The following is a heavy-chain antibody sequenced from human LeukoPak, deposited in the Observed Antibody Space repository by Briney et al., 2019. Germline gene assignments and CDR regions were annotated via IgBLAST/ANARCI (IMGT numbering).Heavy chain of an antibody. Sequence: GDSLRLSCAASGFTFTKYWMTWVRQAPGKGLEWVGNIKQDGSDKNYIDSVKGRFTISRDNTKNSVYLQMSGLRAEDTAVYYCAREVWGPEFWGQGTLVTVSS. CDR1: GFTFTKYW. CDR2: IKQDGSDK. D-gene: IGHD1-14*01. CDR3: AREVWGPEF. J-gene: IGHJ4*02. V-gene: IGHV3-7*01.